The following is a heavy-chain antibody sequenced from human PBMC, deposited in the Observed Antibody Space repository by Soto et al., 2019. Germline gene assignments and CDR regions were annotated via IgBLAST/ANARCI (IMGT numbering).Heavy chain of an antibody. D-gene: IGHD3-9*01. Sequence: EVHLVESGGGLVQPGGSLRLSCAVSGFSFSSYSMSWVRQAPGKGLEWVSSISDGSHYIHYADSVKGRFTISRDNAKNSLFLQMDSLRAEDTAVYYCASFDQLVIHYWGQGTLVAVSS. V-gene: IGHV3-21*01. CDR3: ASFDQLVIHY. J-gene: IGHJ4*02. CDR2: ISDGSHYI. CDR1: GFSFSSYS.